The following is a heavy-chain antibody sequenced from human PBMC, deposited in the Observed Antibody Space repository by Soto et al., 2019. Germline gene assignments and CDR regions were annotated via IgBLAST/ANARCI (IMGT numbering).Heavy chain of an antibody. J-gene: IGHJ6*02. Sequence: PGGSLRLSCAAPGFILSSSAMSWVRQAPEKGLEWVSAISGSGSTTYYADSVKGRFTISRDNSKNTVYLQMNSLRAEDTAVYYCAKGPTIFGVVITFEYYYGMDAWGHGTTVTVSS. CDR2: ISGSGSTT. V-gene: IGHV3-23*01. CDR1: GFILSSSA. CDR3: AKGPTIFGVVITFEYYYGMDA. D-gene: IGHD3-3*01.